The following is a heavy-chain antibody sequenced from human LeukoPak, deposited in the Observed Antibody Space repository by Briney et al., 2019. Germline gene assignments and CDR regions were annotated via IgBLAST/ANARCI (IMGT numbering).Heavy chain of an antibody. CDR2: IYTSGSP. V-gene: IGHV4-4*07. J-gene: IGHJ4*02. D-gene: IGHD3-22*01. Sequence: SETLSLTCTVSGGSLSSYDWSWIRQPAGKGLEWIGRIYTSGSPNYNPSLKSRVTISVDTSKNQFSLKLSSVTAADTAVYYCASFKMDYYDSSGYYKGGFDYWGQGTLVTVSS. CDR1: GGSLSSYD. CDR3: ASFKMDYYDSSGYYKGGFDY.